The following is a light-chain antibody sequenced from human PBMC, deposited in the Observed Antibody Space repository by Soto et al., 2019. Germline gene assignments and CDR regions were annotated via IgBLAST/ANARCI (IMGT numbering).Light chain of an antibody. CDR1: QSISNF. CDR2: DAS. J-gene: IGKJ1*01. V-gene: IGKV1-5*01. CDR3: RQYNSYSWT. Sequence: DVQMTQSPSTLSASIGERITISCRANQSISNFLAWYQQKPGKAPKLLIYDASTLESGVPSRFRGSGSGTEFTLTLSSLQPDDFAAYFCRQYNSYSWTFGRGTKV.